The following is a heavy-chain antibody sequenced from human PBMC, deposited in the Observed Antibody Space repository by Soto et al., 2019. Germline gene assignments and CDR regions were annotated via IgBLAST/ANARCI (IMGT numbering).Heavy chain of an antibody. CDR2: ISWNSGSI. J-gene: IGHJ4*02. D-gene: IGHD1-1*01. CDR1: GFTFDDYA. V-gene: IGHV3-9*01. Sequence: GGSLRLSCAASGFTFDDYAMHWVRQAPGKGLEWVSGISWNSGSIGYADSVKGRFTISRDNAKNSLYLQMNSLRAEDTALYYCAKDRHPVGKTTGYFDYWGQGTLVTVSS. CDR3: AKDRHPVGKTTGYFDY.